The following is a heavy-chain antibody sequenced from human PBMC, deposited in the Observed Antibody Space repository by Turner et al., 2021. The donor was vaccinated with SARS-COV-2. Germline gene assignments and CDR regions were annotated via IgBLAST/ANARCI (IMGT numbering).Heavy chain of an antibody. V-gene: IGHV3-30*18. CDR3: AKDRGTMIEGFDY. CDR2: ISYDGSNK. Sequence: QVQLVESGGGVVQPGRSLRLPCSASGFTFSSYGVHWVRQAPGKGLEWVAVISYDGSNKYYADSVKGRFTISRDNSKNTLYLQMNSLRAEDTAVYYCAKDRGTMIEGFDYWGQGTLVTVSS. CDR1: GFTFSSYG. D-gene: IGHD3-22*01. J-gene: IGHJ4*02.